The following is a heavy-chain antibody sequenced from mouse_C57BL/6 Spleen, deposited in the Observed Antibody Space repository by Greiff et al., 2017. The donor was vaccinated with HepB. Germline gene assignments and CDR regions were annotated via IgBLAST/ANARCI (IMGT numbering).Heavy chain of an antibody. CDR2: INPSTGGT. V-gene: IGHV1-42*01. CDR3: AKTARDYFDD. Sequence: VQLQQSGPELVKPGASVKISCKASGYSFTGYYMNWVKQSPEKSLEWIGEINPSTGGTTYNQKFKAKATLTVDKSSSTAYMQLKSLTSEDSAVYYCAKTARDYFDDWGQGTTLTVSS. D-gene: IGHD3-2*01. CDR1: GYSFTGYY. J-gene: IGHJ2*01.